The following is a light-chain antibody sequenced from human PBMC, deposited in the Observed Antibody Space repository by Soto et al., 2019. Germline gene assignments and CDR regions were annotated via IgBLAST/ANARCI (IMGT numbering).Light chain of an antibody. CDR3: QSYDSSLRGV. V-gene: IGLV1-40*01. CDR2: GTS. Sequence: QSVLTQPPSVSGAPGPRVTIYCTGSSSNIGAGYDVHWYQQLPGTAPKLLIYGTSNRPSGVPDRFSGSKSGTSASLAITGLQAEDEADYYCQSYDSSLRGVFGTGTKVTVL. CDR1: SSNIGAGYD. J-gene: IGLJ1*01.